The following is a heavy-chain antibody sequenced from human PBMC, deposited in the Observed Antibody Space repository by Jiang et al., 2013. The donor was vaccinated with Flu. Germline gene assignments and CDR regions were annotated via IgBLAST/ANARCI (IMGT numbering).Heavy chain of an antibody. CDR3: AREEVRGDSYGSLRGDYFDY. J-gene: IGHJ4*02. D-gene: IGHD5/OR15-5a*01. V-gene: IGHV4-30-4*01. Sequence: GLVKPSQTLSLTCTVSGGSISSGDYYWSWIRQPPGKGLEWIGYIYYSGNTYYSPSLKSRVTISVDTSKNQLSLKLSSVTAADTAVYYCAREEVRGDSYGSLRGDYFDYWGQGTLVTVSS. CDR2: IYYSGNT. CDR1: GGSISSGDYY.